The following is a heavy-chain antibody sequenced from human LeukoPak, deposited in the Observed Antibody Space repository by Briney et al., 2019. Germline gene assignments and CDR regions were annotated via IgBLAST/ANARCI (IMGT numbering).Heavy chain of an antibody. J-gene: IGHJ4*02. Sequence: GGALRLSCAASGFTFSSYAMSWVRQAPGKGLEWVSGISKSGGSSYYADSVKGRFTISRDNSKNTLYLQMNSLRAEDTAVYYCAKEREFYFDNWGQGALVTVSS. CDR1: GFTFSSYA. CDR3: AKEREFYFDN. CDR2: ISKSGGSS. V-gene: IGHV3-23*01. D-gene: IGHD3-10*01.